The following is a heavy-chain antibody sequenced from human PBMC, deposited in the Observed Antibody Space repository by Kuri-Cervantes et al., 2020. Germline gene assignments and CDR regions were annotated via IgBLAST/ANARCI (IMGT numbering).Heavy chain of an antibody. V-gene: IGHV4-34*01. CDR1: GGSFSGYY. Sequence: SQNLSLTCAVYGGSFSGYYWSWIRQPPGKGLEWIGEINHSGSTNYNPSLKSRVTISVDTSKNQFSLKLSSVTAADTAVYYCARGPRFYYYGMDVWGQGTTVTVSS. J-gene: IGHJ6*02. CDR3: ARGPRFYYYGMDV. D-gene: IGHD3-16*01. CDR2: INHSGST.